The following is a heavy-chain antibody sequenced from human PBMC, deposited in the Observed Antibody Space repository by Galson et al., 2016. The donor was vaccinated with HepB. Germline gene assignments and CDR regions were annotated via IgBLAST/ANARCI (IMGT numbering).Heavy chain of an antibody. CDR3: AKDGRIYCSSASCHDHFHY. J-gene: IGHJ4*02. D-gene: IGHD2-2*01. CDR2: ISSSSSDI. CDR1: GFTFSYYS. Sequence: SLRLSCAASGFTFSYYSMNWVRQAPGKGLEWVSSISSSSSDIYYADSAKGRFTISRDNAKNSLYLQMNSLRAEDTAVYYCAKDGRIYCSSASCHDHFHYWGQGTLVTVSS. V-gene: IGHV3-21*01.